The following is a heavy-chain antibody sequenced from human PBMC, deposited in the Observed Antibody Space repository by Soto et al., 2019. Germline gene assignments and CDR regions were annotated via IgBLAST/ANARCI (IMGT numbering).Heavy chain of an antibody. V-gene: IGHV3-33*01. CDR1: GFTFSSYG. Sequence: GGSLRLSCAASGFTFSSYGMHWVRQAPGKGLEWVAVIWYDGSNKYYADSVKGRFTISRDNSKNTLYLQMNSLRAEDTAVYYCASEILHDFWSGYYRDYWGQGTLVTVSS. J-gene: IGHJ4*02. CDR3: ASEILHDFWSGYYRDY. D-gene: IGHD3-3*01. CDR2: IWYDGSNK.